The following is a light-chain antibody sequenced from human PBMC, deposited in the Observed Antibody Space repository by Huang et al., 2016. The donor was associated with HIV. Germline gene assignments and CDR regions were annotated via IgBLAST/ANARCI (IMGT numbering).Light chain of an antibody. CDR3: HQYGTSVGT. J-gene: IGKJ1*01. Sequence: EIVLTQSPGTLSLYPGERATLSCGASQTVSNKFVAWYQHKPGQAPRLRIYAASSRATGIPDRFSGSGSRRDFNLTISRLEPEDFAVYYCHQYGTSVGTFGPGTKVDVK. CDR2: AAS. V-gene: IGKV3-20*01. CDR1: QTVSNKF.